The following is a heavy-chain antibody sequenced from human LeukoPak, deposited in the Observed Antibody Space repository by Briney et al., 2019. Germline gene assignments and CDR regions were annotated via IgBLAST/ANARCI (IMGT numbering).Heavy chain of an antibody. Sequence: SETLSLTCIVSGGSVTFSSYYWGWIRQPPGKGLEWIGSIDYSGSTYYNASLKSRLTISVETTKDQFSLRLSSVTAADTAVYYCARHSENVPVAALDYWDQGTLITVSS. CDR2: IDYSGST. CDR3: ARHSENVPVAALDY. D-gene: IGHD6-19*01. V-gene: IGHV4-39*01. J-gene: IGHJ4*01. CDR1: GGSVTFSSYY.